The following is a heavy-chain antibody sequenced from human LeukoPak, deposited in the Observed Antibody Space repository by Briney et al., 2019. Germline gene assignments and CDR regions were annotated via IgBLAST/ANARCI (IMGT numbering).Heavy chain of an antibody. CDR3: ARESPGIGDAFDI. Sequence: SETLSLTCTVSGGSISSYYWSWIRQPPGKGLEWIGYIYYSGSTNYNPSLKSRVTISVDTSKNQFSLKLSSVTAADTAVYYCARESPGIGDAFDIWGQGTMVTVSS. CDR1: GGSISSYY. D-gene: IGHD3-10*01. V-gene: IGHV4-59*01. CDR2: IYYSGST. J-gene: IGHJ3*02.